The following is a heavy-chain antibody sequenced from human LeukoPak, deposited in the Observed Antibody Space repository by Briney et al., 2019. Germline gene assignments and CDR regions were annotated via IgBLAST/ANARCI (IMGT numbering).Heavy chain of an antibody. CDR1: GGSISSYY. J-gene: IGHJ4*02. CDR3: AREYGSGSEFDY. D-gene: IGHD3-10*01. V-gene: IGHV4-4*07. Sequence: PSETLSLTCTVSGGSISSYYWSWIRQPAGKGLEWIGRIYTSGSTNYNPSLKGRATMSVDTSKNQFSLKLSSVTAADAAVYYCAREYGSGSEFDYWGQGTLVTVSS. CDR2: IYTSGST.